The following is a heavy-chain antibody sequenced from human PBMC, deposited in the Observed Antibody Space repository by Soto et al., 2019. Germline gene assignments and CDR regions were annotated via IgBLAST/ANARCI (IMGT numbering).Heavy chain of an antibody. V-gene: IGHV4-59*13. Sequence: PTETLSITCTVPGASINSYPWSWIRQPPGKGLEWIGYIYYSGSTNYNRSLSSRVTIAVDTSKNQFSLKLSSVTAVDTAVYYCARSDGRYWGQGTLVTVSS. CDR1: GASINSYP. CDR3: ARSDGRY. J-gene: IGHJ4*02. CDR2: IYYSGST.